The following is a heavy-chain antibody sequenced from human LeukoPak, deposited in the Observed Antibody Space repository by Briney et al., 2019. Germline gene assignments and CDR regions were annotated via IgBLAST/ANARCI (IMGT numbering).Heavy chain of an antibody. D-gene: IGHD2-2*02. CDR3: ARRGFQLVYDY. Sequence: GGSLRLSCAAPGFISSDYKMSWVGKAQGKGLGWLSYIDLSGNVKYYVDSVKGRFTISRDNAKNSLHLQMDSLRAEDTAVYYCARRGFQLVYDYWGQGTLVTVSS. CDR2: IDLSGNVK. CDR1: GFISSDYK. V-gene: IGHV3-11*04. J-gene: IGHJ4*02.